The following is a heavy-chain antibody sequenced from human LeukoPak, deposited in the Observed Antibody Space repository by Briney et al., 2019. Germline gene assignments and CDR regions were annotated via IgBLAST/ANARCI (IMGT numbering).Heavy chain of an antibody. J-gene: IGHJ5*02. Sequence: ASVKVSCKASGYTFTSYAMNWVRQAPGQGLEWMGWINPNSGGTNYAQKFQGRVTMTRDASISTAYMELGRLRSDDTAVYYCARDWGSGGSGSLSNWFDPWGQGTLVTVSS. V-gene: IGHV1-2*02. D-gene: IGHD3-10*01. CDR3: ARDWGSGGSGSLSNWFDP. CDR1: GYTFTSYA. CDR2: INPNSGGT.